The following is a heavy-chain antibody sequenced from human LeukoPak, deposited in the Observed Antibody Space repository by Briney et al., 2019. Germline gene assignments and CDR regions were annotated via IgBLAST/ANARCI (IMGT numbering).Heavy chain of an antibody. J-gene: IGHJ6*02. CDR2: MNPNSGNT. V-gene: IGHV1-8*01. Sequence: GASVKVSCKASGYTFTSYDINWVRQATGQGLEWMGWMNPNSGNTGYARKFQGRVTMTRNTSISTAYMELSSLRSEDTAVYYCARVDSSGWLQAYYYYYGMDVWGQGTTVTVSS. CDR1: GYTFTSYD. D-gene: IGHD6-19*01. CDR3: ARVDSSGWLQAYYYYYGMDV.